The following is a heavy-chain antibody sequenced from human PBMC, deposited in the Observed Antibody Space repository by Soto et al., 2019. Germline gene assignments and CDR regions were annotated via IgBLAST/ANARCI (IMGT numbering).Heavy chain of an antibody. CDR2: IYYSGST. CDR1: GGSISSYY. CDR3: ARIRLWGSRGDYFDY. Sequence: SETLSLTCTVSGGSISSYYWSWIRQPPGKGLEWIGYIYYSGSTNYNPSLKSRVTISVDTSKNQFSLKLSSVTAADTAVYYCARIRLWGSRGDYFDYWGQVTLVTVSS. D-gene: IGHD7-27*01. V-gene: IGHV4-59*01. J-gene: IGHJ4*02.